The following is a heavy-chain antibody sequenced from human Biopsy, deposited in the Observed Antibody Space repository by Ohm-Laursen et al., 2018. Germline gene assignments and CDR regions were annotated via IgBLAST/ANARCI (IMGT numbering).Heavy chain of an antibody. CDR1: GDSLTSGPEN. D-gene: IGHD6-19*01. J-gene: IGHJ4*02. V-gene: IGHV4-61*01. CDR3: ARGRRTSGWPYFDN. Sequence: PGTLSLTCTVSGDSLTSGPENWSWIRQSPGQGLEYIGFIYSGGSTNYNPSLKNRVTMSVDTSKNQFYLKLYSVTAADTAVYYCARGRRTSGWPYFDNWGQGALVIVSP. CDR2: IYSGGST.